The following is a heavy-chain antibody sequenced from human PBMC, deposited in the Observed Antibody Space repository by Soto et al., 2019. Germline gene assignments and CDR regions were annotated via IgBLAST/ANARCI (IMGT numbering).Heavy chain of an antibody. J-gene: IGHJ2*01. CDR2: IFYTGST. D-gene: IGHD5-18*01. CDR1: SDSMNKYY. V-gene: IGHV4-59*01. CDR3: ARGDTAMPKCYWYFQL. Sequence: QVQLQESGPGLVKPSETLSLTCSVSSDSMNKYYWSWIRQSPEKGLAWIGYIFYTGSTNYNPSLRNRVSISMDTSKNQFSLQLTSVTAADTAVYYCARGDTAMPKCYWYFQLWGRGTQVVVSS.